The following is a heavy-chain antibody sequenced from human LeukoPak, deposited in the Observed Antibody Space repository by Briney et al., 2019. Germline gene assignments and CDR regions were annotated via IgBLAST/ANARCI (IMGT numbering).Heavy chain of an antibody. Sequence: SVKVSCKASGGAFSSYAISWVRQAPGQGLEWMGGIIPIFGTANYAQKFQGRVTITADESTSTAYMELSSLRSEDTAVYYCASQPSIAAAGNFDPWGQGTLVTVSS. CDR2: IIPIFGTA. V-gene: IGHV1-69*13. D-gene: IGHD6-13*01. CDR3: ASQPSIAAAGNFDP. CDR1: GGAFSSYA. J-gene: IGHJ5*02.